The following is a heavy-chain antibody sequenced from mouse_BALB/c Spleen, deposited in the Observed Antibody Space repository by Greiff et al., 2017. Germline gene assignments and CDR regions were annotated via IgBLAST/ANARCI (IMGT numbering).Heavy chain of an antibody. J-gene: IGHJ4*01. CDR2: ISDGGSYT. V-gene: IGHV5-4*02. CDR1: GFTFSDYY. CDR3: ARGTTAYYAMDY. D-gene: IGHD1-2*01. Sequence: EVHLVESGGGLVKPGGSLKLSCAASGFTFSDYYMYWVRQTPEKRLEWVATISDGGSYTYYPDSVKGRFTISRDNAKNNLYLQMSSLKSEDTAMYYCARGTTAYYAMDYWGQGTSVTVSS.